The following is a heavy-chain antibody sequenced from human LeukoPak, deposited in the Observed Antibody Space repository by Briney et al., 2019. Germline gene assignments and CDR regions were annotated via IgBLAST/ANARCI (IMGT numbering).Heavy chain of an antibody. V-gene: IGHV3-48*02. D-gene: IGHD5-12*01. Sequence: GGSLRLSCAASGFTFSSYSLKWVRQAPGKGLEWVSYISGSSATIYYADSVKGRFTISRDNAKNSLYLQMNSLTDEDTTVYYCARVGVASIGGPVDYWGQGTLVTVSS. CDR2: ISGSSATI. CDR1: GFTFSSYS. J-gene: IGHJ4*02. CDR3: ARVGVASIGGPVDY.